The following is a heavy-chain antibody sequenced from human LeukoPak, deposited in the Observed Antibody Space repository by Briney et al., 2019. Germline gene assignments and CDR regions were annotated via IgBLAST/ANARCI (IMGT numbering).Heavy chain of an antibody. Sequence: GVSLRLSCAASGFTFSTYSMNWVRQAPGRGLEWISYISSSSDTIYYADSVKGRFTISRDTAKNSLYLQMNSLRDEDTAVYYCARQRVGATRDPFDYWGQGTLVTVSS. CDR2: ISSSSDTI. V-gene: IGHV3-48*02. CDR1: GFTFSTYS. CDR3: ARQRVGATRDPFDY. D-gene: IGHD1-26*01. J-gene: IGHJ4*02.